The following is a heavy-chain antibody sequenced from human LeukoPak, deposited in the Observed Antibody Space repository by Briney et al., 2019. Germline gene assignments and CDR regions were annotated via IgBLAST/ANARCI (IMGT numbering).Heavy chain of an antibody. V-gene: IGHV4-59*01. D-gene: IGHD2-21*02. J-gene: IGHJ4*02. CDR2: IYYSGST. CDR1: GDSISSYY. Sequence: PSETLSLTCTVSGDSISSYYWSWIRQPPGKGLGWMGYIYYSGSTNYNPSLKSRVTISLGMSKNQFSLKLSSVTAADTAVYYCARLPMAVTPHVDYWGQGTLVTVSS. CDR3: ARLPMAVTPHVDY.